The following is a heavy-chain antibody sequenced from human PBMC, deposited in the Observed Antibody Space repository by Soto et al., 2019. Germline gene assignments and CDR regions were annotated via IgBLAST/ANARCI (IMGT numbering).Heavy chain of an antibody. CDR3: ARDNFGSGSYYSHYMDV. J-gene: IGHJ6*03. V-gene: IGHV1-3*01. CDR1: GYTFTSYA. Sequence: GASVKVSCKASGYTFTSYAMHWVRQAPGQRLEWMGWINAGNGNTKYSQKFQGRVTITRDTSASTAYMELSSLRSEDTAVYYCARDNFGSGSYYSHYMDVWGKGTTVTVSS. D-gene: IGHD3-10*01. CDR2: INAGNGNT.